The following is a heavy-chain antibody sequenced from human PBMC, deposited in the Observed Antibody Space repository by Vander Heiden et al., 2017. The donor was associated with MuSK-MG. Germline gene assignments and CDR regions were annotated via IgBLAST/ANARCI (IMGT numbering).Heavy chain of an antibody. CDR2: ISKSGSTM. V-gene: IGHV3-11*01. CDR1: GFSLSEHH. J-gene: IGHJ4*02. Sequence: QVELVESGGGLVKPGGSLKLSCAASGFSLSEHHMNWIRQVPGKGLEWVSYISKSGSTMFNADSVSGRFTVSRDNSKNLLFLQMNSLRAEDTAVYYCVREVATEISGAVIDYFDYWGQGALVTVSS. D-gene: IGHD3-3*01. CDR3: VREVATEISGAVIDYFDY.